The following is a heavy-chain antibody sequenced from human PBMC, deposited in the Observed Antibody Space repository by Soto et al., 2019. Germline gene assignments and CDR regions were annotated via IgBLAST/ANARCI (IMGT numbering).Heavy chain of an antibody. CDR3: ARRRSGYSSSSPGAFDI. Sequence: GGSLRLSCVASGFTFSSYWMSWVRQAPGKGLEWVANIKQDGSERYYVDSVKGRFTISRDNAENSLYMQMNSLRAEDTAVYYCARRRSGYSSSSPGAFDIWGQGTMVTVSS. CDR1: GFTFSSYW. CDR2: IKQDGSER. D-gene: IGHD6-6*01. J-gene: IGHJ3*02. V-gene: IGHV3-7*01.